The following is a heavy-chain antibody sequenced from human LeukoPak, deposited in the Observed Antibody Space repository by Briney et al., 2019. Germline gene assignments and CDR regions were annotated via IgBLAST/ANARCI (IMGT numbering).Heavy chain of an antibody. D-gene: IGHD2-15*01. Sequence: GASVKVSCKASGYTFTSYDINWVRQATGQGREWMGWMNPNSGNTGYAQKFQGRVTMTRNTSISTAYMELSSLRSEDTAVYYCASACSGGSCLDYYYYMDVWGKGTTVTVSS. V-gene: IGHV1-8*01. CDR1: GYTFTSYD. J-gene: IGHJ6*03. CDR3: ASACSGGSCLDYYYYMDV. CDR2: MNPNSGNT.